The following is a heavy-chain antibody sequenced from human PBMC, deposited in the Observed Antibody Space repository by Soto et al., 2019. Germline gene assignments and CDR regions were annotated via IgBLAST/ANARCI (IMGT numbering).Heavy chain of an antibody. CDR3: ARLQGNQLTGETYYYYGMEV. CDR2: IIPVFGSP. D-gene: IGHD7-27*01. CDR1: GGTLSSYS. V-gene: IGHV1-69*06. J-gene: IGHJ6*02. Sequence: QVQLVQSGAEVKKPGSSVKVSCKASGGTLSSYSINWVRQAPGQGLEWMGGIIPVFGSPSYAQKFQGRVTITADNSTTTAYMEVSTMRSEDTAVYYCARLQGNQLTGETYYYYGMEVWGQGTTVTVSS.